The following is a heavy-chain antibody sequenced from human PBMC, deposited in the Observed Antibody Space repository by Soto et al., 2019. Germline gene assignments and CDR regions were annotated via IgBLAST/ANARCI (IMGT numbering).Heavy chain of an antibody. CDR3: ARLGYSGYDSQKHINFDY. J-gene: IGHJ4*02. V-gene: IGHV3-21*01. CDR1: GFTFSGYS. Sequence: GGSLRLSCAASGFTFSGYSMHWVRQAPGKGLEWVSSISSSSSFIYYADSVRGRFTISRDNAKNSLYLQMNSLRAEDTAVYYCARLGYSGYDSQKHINFDYWGQGTLVTVSS. CDR2: ISSSSSFI. D-gene: IGHD5-12*01.